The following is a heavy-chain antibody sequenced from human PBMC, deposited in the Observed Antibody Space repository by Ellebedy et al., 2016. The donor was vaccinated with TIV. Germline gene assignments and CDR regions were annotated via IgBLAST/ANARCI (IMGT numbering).Heavy chain of an antibody. D-gene: IGHD3-10*01. CDR3: ARRGVTTMVPQLGGMDV. CDR1: GYSFTSYW. CDR2: IDPSDSYT. J-gene: IGHJ6*02. Sequence: GESLKISXKGSGYSFTSYWISWVRQMPGKGLEWMGRIDPSDSYTNYSPSFQGHVTISADKSISTAYLQWSSLKASDTAMYYCARRGVTTMVPQLGGMDVWGQGTTVTVSS. V-gene: IGHV5-10-1*01.